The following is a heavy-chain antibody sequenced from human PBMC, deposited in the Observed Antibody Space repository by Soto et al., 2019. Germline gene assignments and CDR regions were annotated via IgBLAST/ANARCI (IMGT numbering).Heavy chain of an antibody. D-gene: IGHD3-22*01. J-gene: IGHJ1*01. CDR2: IYSGGST. CDR3: ARDRVESGYPEYFQH. CDR1: GFTVSSNY. Sequence: GGSLRLSCAASGFTVSSNYMSWARQAPGKGLEWVSVIYSGGSTYYADSVKGRFTISRDNSKNTLYLQMNSLRAEDTAVYYCARDRVESGYPEYFQHWGQGTLVTVSS. V-gene: IGHV3-53*01.